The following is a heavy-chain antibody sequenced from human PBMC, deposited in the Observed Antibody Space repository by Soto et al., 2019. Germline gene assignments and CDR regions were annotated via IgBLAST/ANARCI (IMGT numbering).Heavy chain of an antibody. CDR1: GFTFSEYA. CDR2: ISYDGSNK. D-gene: IGHD6-13*01. CDR3: AREGAAAANNWFDP. J-gene: IGHJ5*02. Sequence: GGSLRLSCAASGFTFSEYAIHWVRQAPGKGLEWVAVISYDGSNKYYADSVKGRFTISRDNSKNTLYLQMNSLRAEDTAVYYCAREGAAAANNWFDPWGQGTLVTVSS. V-gene: IGHV3-30-3*01.